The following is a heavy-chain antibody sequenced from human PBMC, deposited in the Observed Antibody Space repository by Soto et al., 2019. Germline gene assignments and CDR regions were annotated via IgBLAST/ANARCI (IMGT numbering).Heavy chain of an antibody. Sequence: PGGSLRLSCAASGFMFTNHCMHWVRQAPGKGLEWVSFIWSNGNKIYYADSVKGRFTISRDNAKNSLYLQMNSLRDEDTAVYYCARDLGYCISTSCYGPRSLMDVWGQGTTVTVSS. D-gene: IGHD2-2*01. V-gene: IGHV3-33*01. CDR2: IWSNGNKI. CDR3: ARDLGYCISTSCYGPRSLMDV. CDR1: GFMFTNHC. J-gene: IGHJ6*02.